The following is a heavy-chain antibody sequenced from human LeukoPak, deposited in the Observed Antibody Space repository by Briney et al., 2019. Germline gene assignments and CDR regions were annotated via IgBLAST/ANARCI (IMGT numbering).Heavy chain of an antibody. CDR3: ARAERRAKYYFDY. D-gene: IGHD1-1*01. V-gene: IGHV3-30*04. J-gene: IGHJ4*02. Sequence: GGSLRLSCAASGFTFSSYAMHWVRQAPGKGLEWVAVISYDGSNKYYADSVKGRFTISRDNSKNTLYLQMNSLRAEDTAVYYCARAERRAKYYFDYWGQGTLVTVSS. CDR2: ISYDGSNK. CDR1: GFTFSSYA.